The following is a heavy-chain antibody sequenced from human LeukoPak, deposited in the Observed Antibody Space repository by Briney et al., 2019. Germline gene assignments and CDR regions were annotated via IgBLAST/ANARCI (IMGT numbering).Heavy chain of an antibody. D-gene: IGHD2-2*01. CDR3: ARTVEQTTQLLSTVEYFQH. CDR1: GGTFSSYA. CDR2: IIPIFGTA. Sequence: ASVKVSCKASGGTFSSYAISWVRQAPGQGLEWMGGIIPIFGTANYAQKFQGRVTITTDESTSTAYMELSSLRSEDTAVYYCARTVEQTTQLLSTVEYFQHWGQGTLVTVSS. J-gene: IGHJ1*01. V-gene: IGHV1-69*05.